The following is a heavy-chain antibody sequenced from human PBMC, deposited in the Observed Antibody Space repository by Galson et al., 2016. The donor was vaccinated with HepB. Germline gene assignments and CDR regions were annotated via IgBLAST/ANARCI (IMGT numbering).Heavy chain of an antibody. CDR3: ARDGVPKYDFWTGFYYFDH. V-gene: IGHV3-33*01. Sequence: SLRLSCAASGFTFNDYGMHWVRQAPGKGLEWVAVIWGDGSNRYYGDSVRGRFTISRDNARKTLYLQMDCLRPEDTAVYCCARDGVPKYDFWTGFYYFDHWGQGNLVTVSS. J-gene: IGHJ4*02. D-gene: IGHD3-3*01. CDR2: IWGDGSNR. CDR1: GFTFNDYG.